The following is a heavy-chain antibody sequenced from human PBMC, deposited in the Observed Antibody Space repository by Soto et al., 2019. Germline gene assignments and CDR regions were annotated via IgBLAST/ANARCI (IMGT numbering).Heavy chain of an antibody. CDR2: IIPNYGIA. CDR1: GGTFSTYV. Sequence: QVQLVQSGAEVKKSGSSVKVSCKASGGTFSTYVVSWVRQAPGQGLEWMGGIIPNYGIANYAQKLQDRVTITADESTSTAYMELHSLGSGDTPVYYCALRRSSHIPSAWGQGTTVIVSS. D-gene: IGHD6-6*01. V-gene: IGHV1-69*12. J-gene: IGHJ6*02. CDR3: ALRRSSHIPSA.